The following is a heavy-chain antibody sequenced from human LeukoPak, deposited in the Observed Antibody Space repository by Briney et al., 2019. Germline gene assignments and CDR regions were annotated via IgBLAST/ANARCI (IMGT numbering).Heavy chain of an antibody. CDR3: AKVVATLVDPYTIDY. Sequence: GGSLRLSCAASGFTFSDYYMSWIRQAPGKGLEWVSYISSSGSTIYYADSVKGRFTISRDNSKNTLYLQMNNLRAEDTAVYYCAKVVATLVDPYTIDYWGQGTLVTVSS. J-gene: IGHJ4*02. CDR1: GFTFSDYY. V-gene: IGHV3-11*01. CDR2: ISSSGSTI. D-gene: IGHD5-12*01.